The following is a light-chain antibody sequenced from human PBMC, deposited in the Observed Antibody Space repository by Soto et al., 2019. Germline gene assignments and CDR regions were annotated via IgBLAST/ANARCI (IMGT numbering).Light chain of an antibody. CDR1: ESITSF. CDR3: QQSLSTPWT. Sequence: DIQMTQSPSSLSASVGDRVTITCRTSESITSFLKWYQQTPGKAPKLLIYAVSTLPSGVPSRFSASGSGTDFILTSSSVQPEYFATYYWQQSLSTPWTFGQGTKVEIK. V-gene: IGKV1-39*01. J-gene: IGKJ1*01. CDR2: AVS.